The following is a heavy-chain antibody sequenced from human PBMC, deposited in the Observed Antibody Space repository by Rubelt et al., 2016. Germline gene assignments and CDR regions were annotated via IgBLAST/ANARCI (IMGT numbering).Heavy chain of an antibody. V-gene: IGHV3-15*01. D-gene: IGHD5-18*01. CDR1: GFTFSNAW. Sequence: GGGVAQPGGSLRLSCAASGFTFSNAWMSWVRQAPGKGLEWVGRIKSKTDGGTTDYAAPVKGRFTISRDDSKNTLYLQMNSLKTEDTAVYYCTTAATAMDPHYYYGMDVWGQGTTVTVSS. CDR2: IKSKTDGGTT. J-gene: IGHJ6*02. CDR3: TTAATAMDPHYYYGMDV.